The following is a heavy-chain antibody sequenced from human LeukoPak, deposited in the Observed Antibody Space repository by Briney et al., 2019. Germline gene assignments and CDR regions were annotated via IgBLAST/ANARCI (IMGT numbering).Heavy chain of an antibody. CDR3: ASDI. J-gene: IGHJ4*02. CDR1: GLTFSSHA. V-gene: IGHV3-64*02. Sequence: GGSLRLSCAASGLTFSSHAMHWVRQAPGKGLEYVSAIVSNGGNTYYADSVRGRFTISRDSSKDTVYLQMGSLRPEDTAVYYAASDIWGQGALVTVSS. CDR2: IVSNGGNT.